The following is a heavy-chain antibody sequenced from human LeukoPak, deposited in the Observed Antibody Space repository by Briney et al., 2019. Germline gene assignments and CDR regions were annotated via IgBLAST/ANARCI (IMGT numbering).Heavy chain of an antibody. J-gene: IGHJ6*02. D-gene: IGHD2-8*02. V-gene: IGHV4-59*08. CDR3: AGLVARYYYYGMDV. CDR2: IYYSGST. CDR1: GGSISSYY. Sequence: PSETLSLTCTVSGGSISSYYWSWIRQPPGKGLEWIGYIYYSGSTNYNPSLKSRVTISVDTSKNQFSLKLSSVTAADTAVYYCAGLVARYYYYGMDVWGQGTTVTVS.